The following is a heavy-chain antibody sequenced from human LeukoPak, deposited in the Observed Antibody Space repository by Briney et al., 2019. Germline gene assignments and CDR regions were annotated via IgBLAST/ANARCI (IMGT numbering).Heavy chain of an antibody. CDR2: ISSSSSTI. Sequence: PGGSLRLSCAASGFTFSSYSMNWVRQAPGKGLEWVSYISSSSSTIYYADSVKGRFTISRGNAKNSLYLQMNSLRAEDTAVYYCARIFTVTRNYFDYWGQGTLVTVSS. CDR3: ARIFTVTRNYFDY. D-gene: IGHD4-17*01. V-gene: IGHV3-48*01. J-gene: IGHJ4*02. CDR1: GFTFSSYS.